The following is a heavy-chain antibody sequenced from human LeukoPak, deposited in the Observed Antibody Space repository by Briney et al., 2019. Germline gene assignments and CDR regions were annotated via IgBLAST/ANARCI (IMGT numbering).Heavy chain of an antibody. Sequence: ASVKVSCKASGYTFTSYGISWVRQAPGQGLEWMGWINPSSGGTNYAQKFQGRVTMTRDTSISTAYMELIGLRPDDTAVYYCAGPWDQVGFDPWGQGTLVSVSS. CDR3: AGPWDQVGFDP. V-gene: IGHV1-2*02. CDR2: INPSSGGT. CDR1: GYTFTSYG. D-gene: IGHD1-26*01. J-gene: IGHJ5*02.